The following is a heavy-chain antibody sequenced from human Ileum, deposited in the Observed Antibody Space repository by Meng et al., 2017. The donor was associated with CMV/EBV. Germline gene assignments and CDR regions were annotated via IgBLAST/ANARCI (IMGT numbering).Heavy chain of an antibody. J-gene: IGHJ4*02. V-gene: IGHV4-34*02. CDR2: VSHSGVT. CDR1: GGSFSGYY. CDR3: AREPPFVPADS. Sequence: QLPQRGAGLLKPLQIRSLPCAVHGGSFSGYYWSWIRQPPGKGLEWIAEVSHSGVTNYNPSLKSRVTISIDTSKNQFSLHLSSVTAADTAVYYCAREPPFVPADSWGQGTLVTVSS. D-gene: IGHD2-21*01.